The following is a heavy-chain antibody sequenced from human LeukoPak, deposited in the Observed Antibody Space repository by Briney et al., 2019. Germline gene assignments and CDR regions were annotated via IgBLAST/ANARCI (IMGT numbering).Heavy chain of an antibody. V-gene: IGHV4-31*03. CDR1: GGSISSGGYY. Sequence: SQTLSLTCTVSGGSISSGGYYWSWIRQPPGKGLEWIGNIYYSGSTYYNPSLKRRVTISVDTSKNQFSLKLSSVTAADTAVYYCARGEGYCSGGSCLDHFDYGGQGTLVTVSS. D-gene: IGHD2-15*01. J-gene: IGHJ4*02. CDR2: IYYSGST. CDR3: ARGEGYCSGGSCLDHFDY.